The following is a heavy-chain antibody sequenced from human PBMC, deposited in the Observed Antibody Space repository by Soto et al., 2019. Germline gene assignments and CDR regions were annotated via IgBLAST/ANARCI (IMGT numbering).Heavy chain of an antibody. D-gene: IGHD3-10*01. CDR3: AIWLNCFDY. CDR2: FDPEDGET. J-gene: IGHJ4*02. CDR1: GYTFTSYG. V-gene: IGHV1-24*01. Sequence: APVKVSYKASGYTFTSYGISWVRQAPGKGLEWMGGFDPEDGETIYAQKFQGRVTMTEDTSTDTAYMELSSLSSEDKAVYYCAIWLNCFDYWGQGTLVTVSS.